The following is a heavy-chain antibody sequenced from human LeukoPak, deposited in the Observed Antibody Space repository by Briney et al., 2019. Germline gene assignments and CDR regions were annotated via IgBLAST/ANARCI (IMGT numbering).Heavy chain of an antibody. CDR2: IYHSGST. Sequence: SETLSLTCAVSGYSISSGYYWGWNRQPPGKGLEWIGSIYHSGSTYYNPSLKSRVTISVDTSKNQFSLKLSSVTAADTAVYYCARHQGIVAVDYDYWGQGTLVTVSS. V-gene: IGHV4-38-2*01. CDR1: GYSISSGYY. CDR3: ARHQGIVAVDYDY. D-gene: IGHD1-26*01. J-gene: IGHJ4*02.